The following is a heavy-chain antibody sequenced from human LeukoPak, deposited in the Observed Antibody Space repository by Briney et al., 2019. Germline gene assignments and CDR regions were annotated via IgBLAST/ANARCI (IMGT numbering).Heavy chain of an antibody. CDR1: GGSISSSSYY. Sequence: PSETLSLTCTVSGGSISSSSYYWGWIRQPPGKGLEWIGNIYHSGSTYYNPSLKSRSTLFVDTSKNQFSLRLSSVTAADTAVYYCARRDGRGSSIHFDYWGQGALVTVPS. CDR2: IYHSGST. CDR3: ARRDGRGSSIHFDY. J-gene: IGHJ4*02. V-gene: IGHV4-39*01. D-gene: IGHD6-6*01.